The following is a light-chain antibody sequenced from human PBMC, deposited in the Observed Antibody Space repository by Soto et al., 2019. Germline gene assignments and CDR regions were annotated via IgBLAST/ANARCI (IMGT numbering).Light chain of an antibody. CDR2: GAS. Sequence: EIVLTQSPGTLSLSPGERATLSCRASQSVRSNYLAWYQQKPGQAPRLLIYGASSRATGIPDRFSGTGSGTDFTLPISRLEPGDFAVYYCQHYGGSPYTFGQGAKLEIK. CDR1: QSVRSNY. V-gene: IGKV3-20*01. J-gene: IGKJ2*01. CDR3: QHYGGSPYT.